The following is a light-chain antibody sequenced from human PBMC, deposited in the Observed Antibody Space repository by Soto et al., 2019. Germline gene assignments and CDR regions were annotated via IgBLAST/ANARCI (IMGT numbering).Light chain of an antibody. V-gene: IGKV3-15*01. J-gene: IGKJ1*01. CDR2: GAS. CDR1: QSVSSN. Sequence: EIVMTQSPATLSVSPGERATLSCRASQSVSSNLAWYQQKPGQAPRLLIYGASTRATGIPARFSGSGSETEFTLIIISLLSEDFAVYYCQQYNNWPQTFGQGTKVDIK. CDR3: QQYNNWPQT.